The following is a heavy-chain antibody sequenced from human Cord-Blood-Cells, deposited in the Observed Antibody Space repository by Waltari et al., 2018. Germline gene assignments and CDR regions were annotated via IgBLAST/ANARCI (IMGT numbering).Heavy chain of an antibody. J-gene: IGHJ6*03. CDR1: GGSISSYY. CDR3: AREIMVVAAYYYYYYMDV. CDR2: IYTSGST. V-gene: IGHV4-4*07. D-gene: IGHD2-2*01. Sequence: QVQLQESGPGLVKPSETLSLTCTVSGGSISSYYCSWIRQPAGTGLEWIGRIYTSGSTNYNPSLKSRVTMSVDTSKNQFSLKLSSVTAADTAVYYCAREIMVVAAYYYYYYMDVWGKGTTVTVSS.